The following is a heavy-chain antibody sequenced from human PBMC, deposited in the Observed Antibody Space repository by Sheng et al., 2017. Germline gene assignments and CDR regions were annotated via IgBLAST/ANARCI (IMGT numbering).Heavy chain of an antibody. CDR1: DYSISSGYY. CDR2: ISHSGNT. Sequence: QVQLQESGPGLVKPAETLSLTCSVSDYSISSGYYWGWIRQPPGKGLEWIGSISHSGNTYYNSSLRSRLTISIDTSKNQFSLNLSSVTATDTAVYYCARAVSGDTVRAYYFDYWGQG. D-gene: IGHD1-26*01. CDR3: ARAVSGDTVRAYYFDY. V-gene: IGHV4-38-2*02. J-gene: IGHJ4*02.